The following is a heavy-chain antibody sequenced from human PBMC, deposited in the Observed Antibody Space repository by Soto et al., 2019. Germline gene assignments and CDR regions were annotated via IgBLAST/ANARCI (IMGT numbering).Heavy chain of an antibody. D-gene: IGHD5-12*01. V-gene: IGHV3-30*18. J-gene: IGHJ2*01. CDR2: ISYDGSNK. CDR1: GFTFSSYG. Sequence: ESGGGVVQPGRSLRLSCAASGFTFSSYGMHWVRQAPGKGLEWVAVISYDGSNKYYADSVKGRFTISRDNSKNTLYLQMNSLRAEDTAVYYCAKGLKWLQGWYFDLWGRGTLVTVSS. CDR3: AKGLKWLQGWYFDL.